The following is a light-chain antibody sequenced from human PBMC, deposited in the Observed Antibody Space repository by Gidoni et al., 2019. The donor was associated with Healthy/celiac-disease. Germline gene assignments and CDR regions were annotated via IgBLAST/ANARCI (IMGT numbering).Light chain of an antibody. CDR2: ESR. CDR1: SSAVGSYNL. J-gene: IGLJ2*01. Sequence: QSALTQPASVSGSPGQSLTISCTGTSSAVGSYNLVSWYQQHPGKAPKLMIYESRKRPSGVSNCFSGSKSGNTASLTISGLQAEDVADYYCCSYAGSSTYVVFGGGTQLTVL. CDR3: CSYAGSSTYVV. V-gene: IGLV2-23*01.